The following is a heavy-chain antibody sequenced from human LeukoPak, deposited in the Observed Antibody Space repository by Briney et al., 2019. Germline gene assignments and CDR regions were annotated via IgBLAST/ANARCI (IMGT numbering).Heavy chain of an antibody. CDR3: ARVRWLGEGRGFDI. V-gene: IGHV5-51*01. CDR2: IYPGDSET. CDR1: GSTFATYW. J-gene: IGHJ3*02. Sequence: PGASLQISCKCSGSTFATYWIGWVRQLPGKGLEWMGIIYPGDSETRYSPSFQGQVTISADKSVSTAYLQWSSLKASDSAMYDCARVRWLGEGRGFDIWGQGAMVTVSS. D-gene: IGHD3-10*01.